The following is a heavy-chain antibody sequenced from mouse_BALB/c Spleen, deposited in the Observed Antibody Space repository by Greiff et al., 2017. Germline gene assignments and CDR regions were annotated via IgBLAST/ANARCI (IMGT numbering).Heavy chain of an antibody. CDR2: IDPANGNT. D-gene: IGHD1-1*01. CDR1: GFTFKDSY. V-gene: IGHV14-3*02. Sequence: VQLQQSGAELVKPGASVKLSCTASGFTFKDSYMHWVKQRPEQGLEWIGRIDPANGNTKYDPKFQGKATITADTSSNTAYLQLSSLTSEDTAVYYCASEEYYGSSRCWYFDVWGAGTTVTVSS. CDR3: ASEEYYGSSRCWYFDV. J-gene: IGHJ1*01.